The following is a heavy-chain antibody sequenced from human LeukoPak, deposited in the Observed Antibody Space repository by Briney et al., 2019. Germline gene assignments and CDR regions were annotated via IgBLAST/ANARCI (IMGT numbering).Heavy chain of an antibody. V-gene: IGHV1-18*01. Sequence: ASVKLSCKASGYTFTNYGFIWVRQAPGQGLEWMGWISAYNGDTNYAQKLRGRVTMTTDTSTSTAYMELRSLKSDDTAVFFCARILRIAAAGSLFYYYAMDVWGQGTTVTVSS. D-gene: IGHD6-13*01. CDR2: ISAYNGDT. CDR3: ARILRIAAAGSLFYYYAMDV. CDR1: GYTFTNYG. J-gene: IGHJ6*02.